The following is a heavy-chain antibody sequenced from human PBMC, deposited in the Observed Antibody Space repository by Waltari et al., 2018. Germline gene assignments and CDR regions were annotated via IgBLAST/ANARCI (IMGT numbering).Heavy chain of an antibody. D-gene: IGHD2-2*01. CDR3: ARVRLGYCSSTSCSSPYYYYYMDV. CDR1: GGSFSGYY. J-gene: IGHJ6*03. CDR2: INHSGST. V-gene: IGHV4-34*01. Sequence: QVQLQQWGAGLLKPSETLSLTCAVYGGSFSGYYWSWIRQPPGKGLEWIGEINHSGSTNYNPSLKSRVTISVDTSKNQFSLKLSSVTAADTAVYYCARVRLGYCSSTSCSSPYYYYYMDVWGKGTTVTISS.